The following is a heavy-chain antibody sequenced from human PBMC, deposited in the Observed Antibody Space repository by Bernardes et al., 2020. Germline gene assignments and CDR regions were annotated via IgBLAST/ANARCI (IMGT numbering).Heavy chain of an antibody. CDR2: IYTGGGT. CDR3: ARASSGDYPNR. V-gene: IGHV3-53*01. Sequence: GGSLRLSCAASGFRVGEYAMSWVRQAPGKGLEWVSVIYTGGGTYYADSVKGRFTISRDNSKNTLYLQMNSLRAEDTAVYYCARASSGDYPNRWGQGTLVTVSS. J-gene: IGHJ4*02. CDR1: GFRVGEYA. D-gene: IGHD3-22*01.